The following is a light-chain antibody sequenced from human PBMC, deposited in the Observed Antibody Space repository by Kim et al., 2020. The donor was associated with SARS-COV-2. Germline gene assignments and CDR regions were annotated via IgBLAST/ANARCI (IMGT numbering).Light chain of an antibody. CDR1: QSVGIN. V-gene: IGKV3-15*01. Sequence: SPGETATLSCRASQSVGINVAWYQQKPGQAPRLLVYDASTRATGIPARFSGSGSGTDFTLTISSLQSEDLAVYHCQQYDDWPPWTFGQGTKVDIK. CDR2: DAS. J-gene: IGKJ1*01. CDR3: QQYDDWPPWT.